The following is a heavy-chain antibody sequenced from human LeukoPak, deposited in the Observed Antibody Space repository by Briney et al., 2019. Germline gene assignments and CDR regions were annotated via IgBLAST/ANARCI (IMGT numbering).Heavy chain of an antibody. Sequence: GGSLRLSCAASGFTFSSYWMHWVRQAPGKGLVWVSRINSDGSSTSYADSVKGRFTISRDNAKNTLYLQMNSLRAEDTAVYYCARRGYSSSLDYWGQGTLVTVSS. D-gene: IGHD6-13*01. CDR3: ARRGYSSSLDY. CDR2: INSDGSST. V-gene: IGHV3-74*01. J-gene: IGHJ4*02. CDR1: GFTFSSYW.